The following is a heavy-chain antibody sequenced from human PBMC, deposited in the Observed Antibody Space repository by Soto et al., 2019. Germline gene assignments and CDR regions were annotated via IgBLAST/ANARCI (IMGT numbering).Heavy chain of an antibody. CDR3: ARDRDGNLYFAPSGVDV. J-gene: IGHJ6*04. D-gene: IGHD2-15*01. CDR1: DGSISSGAYS. Sequence: QVLLQESGPGLIKSSETLSLSCSAADGSISSGAYSWTWIRQRPGKGLEWIGSVTHIANIHYNPSLRSRVAISVDASKNDFFSLKMTDVNVAYTAVYYCARDRDGNLYFAPSGVDVWGKGTTFTVSS. CDR2: VTHIANI. V-gene: IGHV4-31*02.